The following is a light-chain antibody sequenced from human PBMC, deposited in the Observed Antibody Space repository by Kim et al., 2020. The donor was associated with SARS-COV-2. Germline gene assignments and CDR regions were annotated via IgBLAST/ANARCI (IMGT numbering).Light chain of an antibody. CDR1: SSNIGSNT. Sequence: ELTQPPSASGTPGQSVTISCSGSSSNIGSNTVNWYQQLPGTAPKLLIYSNNQRPSGVPDRFSGSKSGTSASLAISGLQSEDEADYYCAAWDDSLNGPVFGTGTKVTVL. CDR2: SNN. J-gene: IGLJ1*01. CDR3: AAWDDSLNGPV. V-gene: IGLV1-44*01.